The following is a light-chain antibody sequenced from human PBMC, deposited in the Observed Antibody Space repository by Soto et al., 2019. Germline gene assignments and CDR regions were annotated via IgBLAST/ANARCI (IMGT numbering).Light chain of an antibody. J-gene: IGKJ5*01. V-gene: IGKV3-11*01. CDR1: QSVRNN. CDR3: QQRHMWTIT. Sequence: EIVMTQSPATLSVSPGERATVPCRASQSVRNNLAWYQQKPGQAPRLLIYDAYNRATGIPPRFSGSVSGTDCTLTISSLEQEDAAVYYCQQRHMWTITFGQGTRLEIK. CDR2: DAY.